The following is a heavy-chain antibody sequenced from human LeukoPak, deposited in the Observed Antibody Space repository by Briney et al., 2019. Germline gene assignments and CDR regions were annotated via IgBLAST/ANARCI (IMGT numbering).Heavy chain of an antibody. CDR2: ISGSGGST. V-gene: IGHV3-23*01. CDR1: GFTFSSYA. J-gene: IGHJ4*02. Sequence: GGSLRLSCAASGFTFSSYAMSWVRQAPGKGLEWVSAISGSGGSTYYADSVKGRFTISRDNAKNSLYLQMNSVRAEDTAVYYCARSSFPYYFDYWGQGTLVTASS. D-gene: IGHD3-16*01. CDR3: ARSSFPYYFDY.